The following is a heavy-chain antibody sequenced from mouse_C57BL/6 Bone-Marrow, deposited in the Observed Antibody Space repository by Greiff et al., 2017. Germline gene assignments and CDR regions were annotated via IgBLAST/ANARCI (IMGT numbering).Heavy chain of an antibody. CDR2: IDPNSGGT. CDR1: GYTFTSYW. D-gene: IGHD1-1*01. CDR3: ARLFITTVVARYFDV. J-gene: IGHJ1*03. V-gene: IGHV1-72*01. Sequence: QVQLKQPGAELVKPGASVKLSCKASGYTFTSYWMHWVKQRPGRGLEWIGRIDPNSGGTKYNEKFKSKATLTVDKPSSTAYMQLSSLTSEDAAGYYCARLFITTVVARYFDVGGTGTTVTVSS.